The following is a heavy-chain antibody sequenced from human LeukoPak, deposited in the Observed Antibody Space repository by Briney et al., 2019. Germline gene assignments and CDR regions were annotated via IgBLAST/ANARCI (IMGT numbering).Heavy chain of an antibody. Sequence: GGSLRLSCAASGFTFSSYWMSWVRQAPGKGLEWVANMNQVGSQKNYVDSVKGRFTISRDNAKNSLYLQMNSLRAEDTAVYYCAREGFLDYWGQGTLVTVSS. V-gene: IGHV3-7*01. CDR1: GFTFSSYW. CDR3: AREGFLDY. D-gene: IGHD3-3*01. CDR2: MNQVGSQK. J-gene: IGHJ4*02.